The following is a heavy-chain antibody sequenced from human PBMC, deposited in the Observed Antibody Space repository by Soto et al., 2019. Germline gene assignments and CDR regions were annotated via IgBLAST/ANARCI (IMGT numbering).Heavy chain of an antibody. CDR1: GFSLNTAGVG. D-gene: IGHD1-26*01. Sequence: SGPTLVNPTQTLTLTCTFSGFSLNTAGVGVGWIRLLPGKALEWLALIYWDDDKRYSPALKSRLTITKDTSKNQVVLIMTNMDPVDTAKYYCVYRGEWIRSGNYYFDSWGQGALVTVSS. CDR2: IYWDDDK. V-gene: IGHV2-5*02. CDR3: VYRGEWIRSGNYYFDS. J-gene: IGHJ4*02.